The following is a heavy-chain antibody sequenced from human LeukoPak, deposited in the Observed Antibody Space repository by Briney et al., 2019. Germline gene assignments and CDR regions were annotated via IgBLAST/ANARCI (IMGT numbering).Heavy chain of an antibody. CDR2: IYSRGNT. V-gene: IGHV4-39*07. CDR3: ARADCSSTSCYERPVEGFDP. J-gene: IGHJ5*02. D-gene: IGHD2-2*01. CDR1: GVSISSGSNY. Sequence: SETLSLTCSVSGVSISSGSNYWGWIRQPPGKTLEWIGSIYSRGNTYYNPSLKSRVIILIDTAKNHFSLNLSSVTAADTAVYYCARADCSSTSCYERPVEGFDPWGQGTLVTVSS.